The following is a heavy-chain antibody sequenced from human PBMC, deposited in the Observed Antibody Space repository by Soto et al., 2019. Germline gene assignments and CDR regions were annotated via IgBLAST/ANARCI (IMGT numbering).Heavy chain of an antibody. CDR3: ARVPGGSYYYMDV. CDR2: IYYSGST. Sequence: QVQLQESGPGLVKPSETLSLTCTVSGGSISNYYWTWIRQPPGKRLEWIGYIYYSGSTNYNPSLKSRVTISVDTSKNQVSLKMSSVTAADTAVYYCARVPGGSYYYMDVWGKGTTVTVSS. J-gene: IGHJ6*03. V-gene: IGHV4-59*01. D-gene: IGHD2-15*01. CDR1: GGSISNYY.